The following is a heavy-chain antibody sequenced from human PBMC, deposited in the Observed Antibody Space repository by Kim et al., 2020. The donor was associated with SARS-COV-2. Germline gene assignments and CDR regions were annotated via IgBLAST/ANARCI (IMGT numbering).Heavy chain of an antibody. V-gene: IGHV4-59*01. Sequence: KSRVTISVNTSKNQFSLRLSSVTAADTAVYYCARDLPAGTIFGVAHVFDYWGQGTLVTVSS. J-gene: IGHJ4*02. CDR3: ARDLPAGTIFGVAHVFDY. D-gene: IGHD3-3*01.